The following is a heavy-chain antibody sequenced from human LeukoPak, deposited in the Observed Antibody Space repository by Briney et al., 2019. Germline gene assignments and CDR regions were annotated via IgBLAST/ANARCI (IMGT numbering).Heavy chain of an antibody. CDR2: ITDSGGGT. CDR1: GFTFSSNA. Sequence: GGSLTLSCAASGFTFSSNAMSWVRQAPGKGLEWVSSITDSGGGTQYADPVKGRFTISRDNSKNTLYLQMNSLRAEDTAVYYCAKGSATAYWGQGTLVTVST. CDR3: AKGSATAY. J-gene: IGHJ4*02. D-gene: IGHD1-26*01. V-gene: IGHV3-23*01.